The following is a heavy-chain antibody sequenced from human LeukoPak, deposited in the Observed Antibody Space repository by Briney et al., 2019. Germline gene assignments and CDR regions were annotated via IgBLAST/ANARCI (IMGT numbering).Heavy chain of an antibody. J-gene: IGHJ4*02. V-gene: IGHV3-23*01. CDR1: GFTFSSYA. CDR2: ISTSGERA. Sequence: PGGSLRLSCTVSGFTFSSYAMSWVRQAPGRGLEWGSVISTSGERAFYADSLKGRFTISRDNSKNTLYLKMSSLRAEDTAVYYCAKDRGSGYHYFDYWGQGTLVTVSS. CDR3: AKDRGSGYHYFDY. D-gene: IGHD3-22*01.